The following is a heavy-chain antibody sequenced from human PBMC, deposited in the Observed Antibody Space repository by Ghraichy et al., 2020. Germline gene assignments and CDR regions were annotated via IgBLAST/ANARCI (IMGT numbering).Heavy chain of an antibody. D-gene: IGHD3-22*01. V-gene: IGHV4-59*08. Sequence: SETLSLTCTVSGASISSNYWSWIRQPPGKGLEWIGYIYNSGSTNYNPSLKSRVTISVDTSKNQFSLKLSSVTSADTAVYYCAGLYDISGYFYWYFDLWGRGTLVTVSS. CDR2: IYNSGST. J-gene: IGHJ2*01. CDR1: GASISSNY. CDR3: AGLYDISGYFYWYFDL.